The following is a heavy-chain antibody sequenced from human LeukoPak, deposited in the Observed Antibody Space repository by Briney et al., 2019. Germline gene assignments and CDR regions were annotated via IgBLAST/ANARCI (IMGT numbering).Heavy chain of an antibody. CDR1: GGSISSGGYY. J-gene: IGHJ3*02. CDR3: ARSIMVVPAAIDAFDI. Sequence: PSQTLSLTCTVSGGSISSGGYYWSWIRQPPGKGLEWIGYIYHSGSTYYNPSLKSRVTISVDRSKNQFSLKLSSVTAADTAVYYCARSIMVVPAAIDAFDIWGQGTMVTVSS. D-gene: IGHD2-2*01. V-gene: IGHV4-30-2*01. CDR2: IYHSGST.